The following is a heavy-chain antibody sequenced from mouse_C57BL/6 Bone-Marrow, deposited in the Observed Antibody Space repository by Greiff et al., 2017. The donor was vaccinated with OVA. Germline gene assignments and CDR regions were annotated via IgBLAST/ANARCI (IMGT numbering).Heavy chain of an antibody. CDR1: GFTFSSYG. CDR3: ARRMVTTGNYYAMDY. Sequence: EVKLMESGGDLVKPGGSLKLSCAASGFTFSSYGMSWVRQTPDKRLEWVATISSGGSYTYYPDSVKGRFTISRDNAKNTLYLQMSSLKSEDTAMYYCARRMVTTGNYYAMDYWGQGTSVTVSS. J-gene: IGHJ4*01. CDR2: ISSGGSYT. V-gene: IGHV5-6*02. D-gene: IGHD2-2*01.